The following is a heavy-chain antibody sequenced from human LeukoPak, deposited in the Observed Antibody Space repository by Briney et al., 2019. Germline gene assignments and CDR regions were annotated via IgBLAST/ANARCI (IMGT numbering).Heavy chain of an antibody. V-gene: IGHV4-34*01. CDR3: ARTLSSGWYYFDY. CDR2: INQSGST. CDR1: GGSFSDYD. D-gene: IGHD6-19*01. Sequence: SETLSLTCAVYGGSFSDYDWSWIRQPPGKGVEWVGEINQSGSTNCDPSLKSRVSMSIDTSKSQFSLNLRSVTAADTAVYYCARTLSSGWYYFDYWGQGTLVTVSS. J-gene: IGHJ4*02.